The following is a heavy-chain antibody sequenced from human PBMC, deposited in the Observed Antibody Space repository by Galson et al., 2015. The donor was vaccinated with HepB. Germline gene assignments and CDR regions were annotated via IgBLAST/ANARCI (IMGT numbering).Heavy chain of an antibody. CDR3: ARRGTGYLFDY. V-gene: IGHV4-39*01. CDR2: ISSSGST. D-gene: IGHD3-9*01. Sequence: LSLTCSVSGGSMSSRNHYWAWIRQPPGKGLEWIGSISSSGSTYYNPSLKRRVIMSVDTSKNQFSLKLSSMTATDTSVFYCARRGTGYLFDYWGQGTLVTVSS. J-gene: IGHJ4*02. CDR1: GGSMSSRNHY.